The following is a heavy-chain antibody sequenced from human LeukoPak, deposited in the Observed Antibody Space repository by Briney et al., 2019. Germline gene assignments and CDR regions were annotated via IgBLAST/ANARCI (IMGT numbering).Heavy chain of an antibody. CDR1: GFTFSSYA. V-gene: IGHV3-30-3*01. CDR2: ISYDGSNK. D-gene: IGHD3-16*02. J-gene: IGHJ4*02. CDR3: ARDSHYDYVWGSYRPQHFDY. Sequence: PGGSLRLSCAASGFTFSSYAMHWVRQAPGRGLEWVAVISYDGSNKYYADSVKGRFTISRDNSKNTLYLQMNSLRAEDTAVYYCARDSHYDYVWGSYRPQHFDYWGQGTLVTVSS.